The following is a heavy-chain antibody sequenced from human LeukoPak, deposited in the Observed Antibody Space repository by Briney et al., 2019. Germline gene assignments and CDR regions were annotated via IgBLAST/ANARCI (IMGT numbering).Heavy chain of an antibody. CDR3: ARDPVESYHDWFFHL. D-gene: IGHD1-26*01. CDR2: IHTSGTT. J-gene: IGHJ2*01. V-gene: IGHV4-4*07. CDR1: GGSLSTYY. Sequence: PSETLSLTCTVSGGSLSTYYWSWIRQPAGKGLEWIGRIHTSGTTHYNPSPQSRVTMSVDTSKNQFSLNLNSVTAADTAVYYCARDPVESYHDWFFHLWGRGTVVTVSS.